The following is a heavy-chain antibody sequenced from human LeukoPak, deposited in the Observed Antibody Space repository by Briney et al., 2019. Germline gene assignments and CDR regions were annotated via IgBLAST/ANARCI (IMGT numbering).Heavy chain of an antibody. CDR2: INHSGST. Sequence: SETLSLTCAVYGGSFSGYYWSWIRQPPGKGLEWIGEINHSGSTNYNPSLKSRVTISVDTSKNQFSLKLSSVTAADTAVYYCATSSVQYCSSTSCNPGRGWFDPWGQGTLVTVSS. V-gene: IGHV4-34*01. CDR1: GGSFSGYY. J-gene: IGHJ5*02. D-gene: IGHD2-2*01. CDR3: ATSSVQYCSSTSCNPGRGWFDP.